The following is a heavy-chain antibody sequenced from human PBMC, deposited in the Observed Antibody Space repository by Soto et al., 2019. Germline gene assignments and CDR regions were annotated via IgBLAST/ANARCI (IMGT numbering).Heavy chain of an antibody. V-gene: IGHV4-34*01. CDR1: GGSFSGYY. CDR2: INHSGST. D-gene: IGHD6-19*01. J-gene: IGHJ4*02. CDR3: ARQQWLAQYFDY. Sequence: SETLSLTCAVYGGSFSGYYWSWIRQPPGKGLEWIGEINHSGSTNYNPSLKSRVTISVDTSKNQFSLKLSSVTAADTAVYYCARQQWLAQYFDYWGQGTLVTVSS.